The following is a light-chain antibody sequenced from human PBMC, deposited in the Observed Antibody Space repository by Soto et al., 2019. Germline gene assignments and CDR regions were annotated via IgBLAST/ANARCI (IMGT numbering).Light chain of an antibody. V-gene: IGKV1-13*02. CDR1: QGISSA. CDR2: DAS. J-gene: IGKJ1*01. Sequence: AIQLTQSPSSLSASVGDRVTITCRASQGISSALAWYQQKPGKAPKLLIYDASSLESGVPSRFSGSGSGRDFTLTISSLQAEDFATYYCQQFTSDPLRTFGQGTKVEIQ. CDR3: QQFTSDPLRT.